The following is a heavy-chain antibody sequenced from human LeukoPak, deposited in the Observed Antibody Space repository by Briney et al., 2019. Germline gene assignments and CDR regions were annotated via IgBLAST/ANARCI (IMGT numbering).Heavy chain of an antibody. CDR3: ARVPAAPRLYMDV. CDR1: SGSVNSYY. V-gene: IGHV4-59*02. CDR2: IYYSGST. Sequence: SETLSLTCTVSSGSVNSYYWSWIRQPPGKGLEWVGYIYYSGSTNYNPSLKSRVTISVDTSKNQFSLKLSSVTAADTAVYYCARVPAAPRLYMDVWGQGTTVIVSS. J-gene: IGHJ6*02. D-gene: IGHD2-2*01.